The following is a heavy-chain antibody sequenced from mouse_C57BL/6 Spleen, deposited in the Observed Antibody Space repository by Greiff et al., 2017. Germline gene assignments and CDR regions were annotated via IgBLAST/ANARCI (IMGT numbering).Heavy chain of an antibody. J-gene: IGHJ2*01. CDR3: ARGRGGTRYYFDY. CDR2: IYPGGGSI. V-gene: IGHV1-55*01. CDR1: GYTFTSYW. Sequence: QVQLQQPGAELVKPGASVKMSCKASGYTFTSYWITWVKQRPGQGLEWIGDIYPGGGSINYNEKFKSKATLTVDTSSSTAYMQLSSLTSEDSAVYYCARGRGGTRYYFDYWGQGTTLTVSS. D-gene: IGHD3-3*01.